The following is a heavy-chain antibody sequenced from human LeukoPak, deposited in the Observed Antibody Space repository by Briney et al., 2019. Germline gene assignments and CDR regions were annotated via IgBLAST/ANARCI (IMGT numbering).Heavy chain of an antibody. D-gene: IGHD5-12*01. V-gene: IGHV1-69*13. CDR3: ARAYSGYYFFDY. CDR2: IIPIFGTA. J-gene: IGHJ4*02. Sequence: ASVKVSCKASGGTFSRYAISWVRQAPGQGLEWMGGIIPIFGTANYAQKFQGRVTITADESTSTAYMEVSSLRSEDTAVYYCARAYSGYYFFDYWGQGILVTVSS. CDR1: GGTFSRYA.